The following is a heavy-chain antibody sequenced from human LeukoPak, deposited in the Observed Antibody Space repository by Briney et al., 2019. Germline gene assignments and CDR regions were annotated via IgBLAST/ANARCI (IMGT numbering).Heavy chain of an antibody. V-gene: IGHV4-34*01. CDR3: ARGCGYCSGGSCYFDY. Sequence: KPSETLSLTCAVYGGSFSGYYWSWIRQPPGKGLEWMGEINHSGSTNYNPSLKSRVTISVDTSKNQFSLKLSSVTAADTAVYYCARGCGYCSGGSCYFDYWGQGTLVTVSS. D-gene: IGHD2-15*01. J-gene: IGHJ4*02. CDR1: GGSFSGYY. CDR2: INHSGST.